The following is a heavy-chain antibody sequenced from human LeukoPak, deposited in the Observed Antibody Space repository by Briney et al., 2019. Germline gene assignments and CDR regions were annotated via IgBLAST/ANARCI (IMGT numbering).Heavy chain of an antibody. CDR1: GGSFSGYY. Sequence: SETLSLTCAVYGGSFSGYYWSWIRQPPGKGLEWIGEINHSGSTNYNPSLKSRVTISVDTSKNQFSLKLSSVTAADTAVYYCARNGDYDANINDAFDIWGQGTMVTVSS. V-gene: IGHV4-34*01. D-gene: IGHD4-17*01. J-gene: IGHJ3*02. CDR2: INHSGST. CDR3: ARNGDYDANINDAFDI.